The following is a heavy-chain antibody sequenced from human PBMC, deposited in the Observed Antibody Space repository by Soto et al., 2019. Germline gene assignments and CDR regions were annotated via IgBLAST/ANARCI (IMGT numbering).Heavy chain of an antibody. CDR2: IYYSGST. D-gene: IGHD3-22*01. CDR3: TRDPGLTYYYDSSGYQQTSYYYYYGMDV. Sequence: PSETLSLTCTVSGCSISSYYWSWIRQPPGKGLEWIGYIYYSGSTNYNPSLKRRVTISVDTSKNQFSLKLKSVTTADKAVYYCTRDPGLTYYYDSSGYQQTSYYYYYGMDVWGQGTTVTVS. V-gene: IGHV4-59*01. J-gene: IGHJ6*02. CDR1: GCSISSYY.